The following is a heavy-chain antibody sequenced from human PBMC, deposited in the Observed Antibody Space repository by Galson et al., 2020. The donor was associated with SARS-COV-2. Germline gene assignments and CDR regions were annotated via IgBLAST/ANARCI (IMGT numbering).Heavy chain of an antibody. V-gene: IGHV3-74*01. CDR3: ATQEYYIDSSGKAASYCGIDF. J-gene: IGHJ6*02. Sequence: GGSLRLSCAASGFSFTNYWMQWVRQAPGKGLVWVSRINSDGSSITYADSVKGRFTTSRDNAKNTVYLQMNSLRAEDTAIYYCATQEYYIDSSGKAASYCGIDFWCRGTTGTVSS. CDR2: INSDGSSI. D-gene: IGHD3-22*01. CDR1: GFSFTNYW.